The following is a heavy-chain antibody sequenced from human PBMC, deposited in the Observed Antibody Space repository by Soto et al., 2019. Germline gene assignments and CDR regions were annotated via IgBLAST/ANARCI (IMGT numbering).Heavy chain of an antibody. CDR1: GFSLSNARMG. CDR3: ARIRYYYDSSGYYYYYYGMDV. V-gene: IGHV2-26*01. CDR2: IFSNDEK. Sequence: QVTLKESGPVLVKPTETLTLTCTVSGFSLSNARMGVSWIRQPPGKALEWLAHIFSNDEKSYSTSLKSRLTISKDTSKSQVVLTMTNMDPVDTATYYCARIRYYYDSSGYYYYYYGMDVWGQGTTVTVSS. D-gene: IGHD3-22*01. J-gene: IGHJ6*02.